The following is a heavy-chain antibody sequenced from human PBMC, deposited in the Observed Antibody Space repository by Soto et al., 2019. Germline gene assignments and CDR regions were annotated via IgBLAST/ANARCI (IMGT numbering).Heavy chain of an antibody. V-gene: IGHV3-33*01. CDR1: GFTFSSYG. CDR3: ARDLDDSSGYYYYY. CDR2: IWYDGSNK. J-gene: IGHJ4*02. Sequence: QVQLVESGGGVVQPGRSLRLSCAASGFTFSSYGMHWVRQAPVKGLEWVAVIWYDGSNKYYADSVKGRFTISRDNSKNTLYLQMNSLRAEDTAVYYCARDLDDSSGYYYYYWGQGTLVTVSS. D-gene: IGHD3-22*01.